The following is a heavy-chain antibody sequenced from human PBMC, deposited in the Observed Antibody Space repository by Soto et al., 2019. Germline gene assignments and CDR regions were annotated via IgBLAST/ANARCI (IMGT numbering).Heavy chain of an antibody. V-gene: IGHV3-23*01. CDR2: ISGSGGST. CDR1: GFTFSSYA. Sequence: SLRLSCAASGFTFSSYAMSWVRQAPGKGLEWVSAISGSGGSTYYADSVKGRFTISRDNSKNTLYLQMNSLRAEDTAVYYCAKVNTMVRGVIGKFDYWGQGTLVTVSS. J-gene: IGHJ4*02. CDR3: AKVNTMVRGVIGKFDY. D-gene: IGHD3-10*01.